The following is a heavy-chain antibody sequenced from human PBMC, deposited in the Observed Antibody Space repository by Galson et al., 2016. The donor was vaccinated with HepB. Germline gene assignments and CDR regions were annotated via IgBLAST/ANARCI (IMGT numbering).Heavy chain of an antibody. Sequence: SLRLSCADSDFTFSSYAMHWVRQAPGKGLEWVAVISYDGSHEYFSDSVKGRFTISRDNSKNTLYLQMNSLRPEDTAVYHCAKDGRGNWLDPWGQGTLVIVSS. D-gene: IGHD3-16*01. CDR3: AKDGRGNWLDP. J-gene: IGHJ5*02. CDR2: ISYDGSHE. V-gene: IGHV3-30*04. CDR1: DFTFSSYA.